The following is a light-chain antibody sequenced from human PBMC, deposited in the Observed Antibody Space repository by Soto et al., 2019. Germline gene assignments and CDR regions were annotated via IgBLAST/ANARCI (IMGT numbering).Light chain of an antibody. CDR3: QQYDNPSLT. CDR1: QDISNY. J-gene: IGKJ4*01. V-gene: IGKV1-33*01. CDR2: DAS. Sequence: DLQMTQSPSSLSASVGDRVTITCQASQDISNYLNWYQQKPGKAPKLLIYDASKLETGVPSRFSGSGSGKDFTFSISSLQPEDIATYYCQQYDNPSLTFGGGTKVEIK.